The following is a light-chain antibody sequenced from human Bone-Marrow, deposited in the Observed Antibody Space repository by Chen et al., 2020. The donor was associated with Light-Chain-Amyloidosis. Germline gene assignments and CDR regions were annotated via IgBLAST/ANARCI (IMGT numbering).Light chain of an antibody. CDR1: DLPTKY. Sequence: SYEPTQPPSVSVSPGQTAMITRSEDDLPTKYAFWYQQKPGQAPVLVIHRDTERPSGSSERFSGSSSGTTATLTISGVQAEDEADYHCQSADSSGTYEVIFGGGTKLTVL. J-gene: IGLJ2*01. CDR2: RDT. CDR3: QSADSSGTYEVI. V-gene: IGLV3-25*03.